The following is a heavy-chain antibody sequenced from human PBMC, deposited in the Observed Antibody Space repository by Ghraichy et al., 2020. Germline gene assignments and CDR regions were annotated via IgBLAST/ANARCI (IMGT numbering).Heavy chain of an antibody. Sequence: GSLSLTCAVYGGSFSGYYWSWIRQPPGKGLEWIGEINHSGSTNYNPSLKSRVTISVDTSKNQFSLKLSSVTAADTAVYYCARGPGVTTVVTRLSGGDYWGQGTLVTVSS. CDR1: GGSFSGYY. D-gene: IGHD4-23*01. CDR3: ARGPGVTTVVTRLSGGDY. J-gene: IGHJ4*02. V-gene: IGHV4-34*01. CDR2: INHSGST.